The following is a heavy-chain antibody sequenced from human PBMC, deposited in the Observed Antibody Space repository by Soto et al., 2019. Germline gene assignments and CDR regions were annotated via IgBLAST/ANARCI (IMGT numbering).Heavy chain of an antibody. CDR1: GFTFSSYA. CDR3: AKDPNRFIGYDSSGYYYWFDY. Sequence: GGSLRLSCAASGFTFSSYAMSWVRQAPGKGLEWVSAISGSGGSTYYADSVKGRFTISRDNSKNTLYLQMNSLRAEDTAVYYCAKDPNRFIGYDSSGYYYWFDYWGQGTLVTVPS. CDR2: ISGSGGST. D-gene: IGHD3-22*01. V-gene: IGHV3-23*01. J-gene: IGHJ4*02.